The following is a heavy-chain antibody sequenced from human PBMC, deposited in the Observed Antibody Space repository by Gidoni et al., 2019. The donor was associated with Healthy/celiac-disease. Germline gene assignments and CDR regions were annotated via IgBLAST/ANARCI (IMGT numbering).Heavy chain of an antibody. V-gene: IGHV3-23*01. D-gene: IGHD6-19*01. CDR2: ISGSGGST. CDR1: GLTFSSYA. CDR3: AKQVAVAGRVDY. J-gene: IGHJ4*02. Sequence: EVQLLESGGGLVQPGGSLSLSCAASGLTFSSYAMRWVRQAPGKGLEWVSAISGSGGSTYYADSVKGRFTISRDNSKNTLYLQMNSLRAEDTAVYYCAKQVAVAGRVDYWGQGTLVTVSS.